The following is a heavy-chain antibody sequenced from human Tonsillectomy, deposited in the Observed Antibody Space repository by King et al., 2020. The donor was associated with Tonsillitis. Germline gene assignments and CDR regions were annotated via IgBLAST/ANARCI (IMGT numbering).Heavy chain of an antibody. CDR2: ISAYNGNT. V-gene: IGHV1-18*01. CDR1: GYTFTSYG. CDR3: ARDRHYYDSSAYYYFDY. J-gene: IGHJ4*02. Sequence: QLVQSGAEVKKPGASVKVSCKASGYTFTSYGFSWVRQAPGQGLEWMGWISAYNGNTNFAQELQGRVTMTTDTSTSTAYMELRSLRSAATAGYYCARDRHYYDSSAYYYFDYWGEGTLVTVSS. D-gene: IGHD3-22*01.